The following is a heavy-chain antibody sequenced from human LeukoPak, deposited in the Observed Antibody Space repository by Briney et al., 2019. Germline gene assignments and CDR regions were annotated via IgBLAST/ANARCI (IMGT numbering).Heavy chain of an antibody. V-gene: IGHV3-20*04. CDR1: GFKFDDYG. CDR2: IIWNGGNT. CDR3: AREGIYCANGVCYLDY. Sequence: GGSLRLSCAASGFKFDDYGMSWVRQAPGKGLEWVSGIIWNGGNTGYADSVRGRFTISRDNAKNSLFLQVNSLRADDTAFYYCAREGIYCANGVCYLDYWGQGTLVTVSS. J-gene: IGHJ4*02. D-gene: IGHD2-8*01.